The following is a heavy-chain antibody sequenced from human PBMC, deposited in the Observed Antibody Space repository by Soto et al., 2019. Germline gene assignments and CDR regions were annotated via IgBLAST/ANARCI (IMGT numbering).Heavy chain of an antibody. CDR3: AKRSLGTSSPPHFDY. D-gene: IGHD2-2*01. V-gene: IGHV3-23*01. CDR1: GFTFSTYA. J-gene: IGHJ4*02. CDR2: ISGSGDST. Sequence: PGGSLRLSCAASGFTFSTYAMNWVRQAPGKGLEWVSGISGSGDSTYYADSVKGRFTVSRDNSRNTVYLQMNSLRAEDTAVYYCAKRSLGTSSPPHFDYWGQGTLVTVSS.